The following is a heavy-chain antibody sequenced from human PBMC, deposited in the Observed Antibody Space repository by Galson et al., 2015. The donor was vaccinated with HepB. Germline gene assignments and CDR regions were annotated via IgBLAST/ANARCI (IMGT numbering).Heavy chain of an antibody. CDR2: IDYSGTA. D-gene: IGHD6-19*01. Sequence: SETLSLTCTVSVGSISNYYWTWIRQPPGKGLDWIGYIDYSGTANYNPSLKSRVTISIDTSKNRFSLKVRSVTAADTAIYYCARQRGSLVAAVGLDVWGQGTTVTVSS. J-gene: IGHJ6*02. CDR3: ARQRGSLVAAVGLDV. CDR1: VGSISNYY. V-gene: IGHV4-59*08.